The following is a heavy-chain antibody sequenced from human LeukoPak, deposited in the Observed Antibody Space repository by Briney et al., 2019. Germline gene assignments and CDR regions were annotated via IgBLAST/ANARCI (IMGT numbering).Heavy chain of an antibody. CDR3: ARVGSGSYGAFDI. Sequence: SVKVSCKASGGTFSSYAISRVRQAPGQGLEWMGRIIPIFGTANYAQKFQGRVTITTDESTSTAYMELSSLRSEDTAVYYCARVGSGSYGAFDIWGQGTMVTVSS. CDR2: IIPIFGTA. D-gene: IGHD1-26*01. V-gene: IGHV1-69*05. J-gene: IGHJ3*02. CDR1: GGTFSSYA.